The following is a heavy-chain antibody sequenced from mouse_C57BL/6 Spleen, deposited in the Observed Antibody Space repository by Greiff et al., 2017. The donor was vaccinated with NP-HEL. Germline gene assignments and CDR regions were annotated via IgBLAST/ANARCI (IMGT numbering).Heavy chain of an antibody. CDR2: IDPSDSYT. CDR3: ASSPTAQAFDY. D-gene: IGHD3-2*02. V-gene: IGHV1-59*01. CDR1: GYTFTSYW. J-gene: IGHJ2*01. Sequence: VKLQQPGAELVRPGTSVKLSCKASGYTFTSYWMHWVKQRPGQGLEWIGVIDPSDSYTNYNQKFKGKATLTVDTSSSTAYMQLSSLTSEDSAVYYCASSPTAQAFDYWGQGTTLTVSS.